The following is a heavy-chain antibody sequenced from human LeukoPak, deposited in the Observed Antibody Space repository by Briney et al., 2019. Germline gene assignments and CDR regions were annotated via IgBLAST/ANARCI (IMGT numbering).Heavy chain of an antibody. Sequence: SETLSLTCTVSGGSISSSYYWGWIRQPPGKGLEWIGSIYYSGDTYYNPSLKSRVTISIDTSKNQVSLKLSSVTAADTAVYYCARRRYGDYDWGQGTLVTVP. CDR1: GGSISSSYY. D-gene: IGHD4-17*01. V-gene: IGHV4-39*01. J-gene: IGHJ4*02. CDR3: ARRRYGDYD. CDR2: IYYSGDT.